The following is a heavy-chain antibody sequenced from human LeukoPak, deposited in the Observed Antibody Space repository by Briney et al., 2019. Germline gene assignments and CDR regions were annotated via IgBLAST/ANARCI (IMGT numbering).Heavy chain of an antibody. D-gene: IGHD3-10*01. CDR1: GYTFSSYG. CDR3: ARGVYPWFGELLVRAYYYMDV. V-gene: IGHV1-8*02. J-gene: IGHJ6*03. CDR2: MNPNSGNT. Sequence: ASVKVSXKASGYTFSSYGISWVRQATGQGLEWMGWMNPNSGNTGYAQKFQGRVTMTRNTSISTAYMELSSLRSEDTAVYYCARGVYPWFGELLVRAYYYMDVWGKRTTVTVSS.